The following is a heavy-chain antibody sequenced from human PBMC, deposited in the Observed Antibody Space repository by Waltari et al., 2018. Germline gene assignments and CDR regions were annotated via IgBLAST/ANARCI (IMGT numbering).Heavy chain of an antibody. Sequence: QITFKESGPTLVKPTQTLTLTCTCPGFSPSTNGVGVGWLRQPSGKALEWRANISWNDVKRYSPSLKSRPTITNDTSKSQVVLTLTNVDHVGIATYFCTHTNHFAPAVWFGPWGQGTLVAVAS. CDR1: GFSPSTNGVG. V-gene: IGHV2-5*01. D-gene: IGHD3-3*02. J-gene: IGHJ5*02. CDR3: THTNHFAPAVWFGP. CDR2: ISWNDVK.